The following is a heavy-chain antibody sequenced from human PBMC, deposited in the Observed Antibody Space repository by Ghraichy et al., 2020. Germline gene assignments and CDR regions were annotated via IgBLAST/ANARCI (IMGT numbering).Heavy chain of an antibody. Sequence: GGSLRLSCSASGFNFNTYSMHWVRQAPGKGLEYVAIINSNGDTTHYADSVKGRFTISRDNSNHTVYLQMSSLTSEDTALYHCLKAGFPNTGAWYDEFFDHGGQGTLGTVGS. CDR3: LKAGFPNTGAWYDEFFDH. D-gene: IGHD1-1*01. CDR2: INSNGDTT. V-gene: IGHV3-64D*06. CDR1: GFNFNTYS. J-gene: IGHJ4*02.